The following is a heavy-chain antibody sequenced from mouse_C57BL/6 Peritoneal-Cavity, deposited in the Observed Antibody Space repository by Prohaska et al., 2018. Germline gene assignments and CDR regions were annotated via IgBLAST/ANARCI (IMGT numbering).Heavy chain of an antibody. CDR2: IYPSDSET. Sequence: RPGSSVKLSCKTSGYTFTSYWIDWVKQRPGQGLEWIGNIYPSDSETHYNQKFKDKGTLTVDKSSSTAYMQLSSLTSEDSAVYYCARDYDFDYWGQGTTLAVSS. J-gene: IGHJ2*01. D-gene: IGHD1-1*01. V-gene: IGHV1-61*01. CDR1: GYTFTSYW. CDR3: ARDYDFDY.